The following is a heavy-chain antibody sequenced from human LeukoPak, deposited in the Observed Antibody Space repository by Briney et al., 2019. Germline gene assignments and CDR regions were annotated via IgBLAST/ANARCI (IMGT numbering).Heavy chain of an antibody. D-gene: IGHD6-13*01. CDR1: GGSIRSYY. V-gene: IGHV4-59*01. Sequence: SETLSLTCTVSGGSIRSYYWIWIRQPPGKGLEWIGYIYYSGSTNYNPSLKSRVTISVDTSKNQFSLKLSSVTAADTAVYYCARVAAAGYFDFWGQGTLVTVPS. CDR3: ARVAAAGYFDF. CDR2: IYYSGST. J-gene: IGHJ4*02.